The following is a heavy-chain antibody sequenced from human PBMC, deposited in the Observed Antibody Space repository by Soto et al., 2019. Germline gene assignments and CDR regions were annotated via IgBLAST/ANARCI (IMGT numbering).Heavy chain of an antibody. Sequence: PSETLSLTCAVYGGSFSGYYWSWIRQPPGKGLEWIGEINHSGSTNYNPSLKSRVTISVDTSKNQFSLKLSSVTAADTAVYYCARGLVVAAAYYGMDAWGQGTTVTVSS. CDR1: GGSFSGYY. D-gene: IGHD6-13*01. V-gene: IGHV4-34*01. CDR3: ARGLVVAAAYYGMDA. J-gene: IGHJ6*02. CDR2: INHSGST.